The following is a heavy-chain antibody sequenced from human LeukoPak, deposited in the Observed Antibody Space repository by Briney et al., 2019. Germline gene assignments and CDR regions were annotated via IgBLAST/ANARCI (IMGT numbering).Heavy chain of an antibody. D-gene: IGHD1-26*01. CDR1: GFSLSSHS. CDR3: ARETQWEAFDY. V-gene: IGHV3-21*01. J-gene: IGHJ4*02. Sequence: GGSLRLSCAASGFSLSSHSMNWVRQAPGKGLEWVSSISESSRDIYYADSVRGRFTISRDNARNSLDLQVNSLRAEDTAVYYCARETQWEAFDYWGQGTLVTVSS. CDR2: ISESSRDI.